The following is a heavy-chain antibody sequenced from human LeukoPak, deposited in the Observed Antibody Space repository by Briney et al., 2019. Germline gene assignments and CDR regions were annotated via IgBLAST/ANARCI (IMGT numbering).Heavy chain of an antibody. CDR2: INPSGGST. D-gene: IGHD3-3*01. V-gene: IGHV1-46*01. CDR3: ARGSSLPTIFGVVTPFDY. CDR1: GYTFTSYY. Sequence: ASVKVSCKASGYTFTSYYMHWVRQAPGQGLEWMEIINPSGGSTSYAQKFQGRVTMTRDTSTSTVYMELSSLRSEDTAVYYCARGSSLPTIFGVVTPFDYWGQGTLVTASS. J-gene: IGHJ4*02.